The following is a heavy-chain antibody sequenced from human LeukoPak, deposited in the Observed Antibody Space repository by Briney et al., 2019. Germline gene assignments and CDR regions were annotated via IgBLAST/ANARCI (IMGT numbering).Heavy chain of an antibody. V-gene: IGHV3-23*01. CDR3: AKDPNGDYVGAFDS. CDR2: IHGNGETT. Sequence: GGSLRLYCAASAFRFSSFAMTWVRQAPGLGLEWVSGIHGNGETTYYADSVKGRFTISRDNSRELLYLQMNSLRVEDTAVYYCAKDPNGDYVGAFDSWGQGTMVTVSS. D-gene: IGHD4-17*01. CDR1: AFRFSSFA. J-gene: IGHJ3*02.